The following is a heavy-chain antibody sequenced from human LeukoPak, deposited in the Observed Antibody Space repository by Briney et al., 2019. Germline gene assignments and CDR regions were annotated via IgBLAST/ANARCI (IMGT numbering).Heavy chain of an antibody. J-gene: IGHJ4*02. CDR1: GFTFSNAW. CDR2: IKSKTDGGTT. D-gene: IGHD6-13*01. V-gene: IGHV3-15*01. Sequence: GGSLRLSCAASGFTFSNAWMSWVRQAPGKGLEWVGRIKSKTDGGTTDYAAPVKGRFTISRDDSKNTLYLQMNSLKTEDTAVYYCTTDGVLGAAGTFDYWGQGTLVTVSS. CDR3: TTDGVLGAAGTFDY.